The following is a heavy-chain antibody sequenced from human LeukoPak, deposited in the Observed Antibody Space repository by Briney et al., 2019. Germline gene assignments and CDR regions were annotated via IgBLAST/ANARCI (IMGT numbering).Heavy chain of an antibody. CDR2: ISGDGAT. CDR3: AKGPNFGSWRAVDY. V-gene: IGHV3-23*01. CDR1: XSSFRSHD. Sequence: GGSLRLSCAASXSSFRSHDMSWVRQTLEKGLDWVSSISGDGATFYADSVKGRFTISRDKSENILYLQMNSLRADDTATYYCAKGPNFGSWRAVDYWGQGSLVTVSS. J-gene: IGHJ4*02. D-gene: IGHD3-10*01.